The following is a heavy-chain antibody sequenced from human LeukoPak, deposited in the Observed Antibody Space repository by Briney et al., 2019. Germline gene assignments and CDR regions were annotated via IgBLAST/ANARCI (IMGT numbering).Heavy chain of an antibody. V-gene: IGHV3-21*01. Sequence: PGGSLRLSCAASGFTFNSYTMNWVRQAPGKGLEWVTTISSSGDYIYYADSVKGRFTISRDNAKNSLFLQMSSLRADDAAVYYCARDEYSSDYWGQGTLVTVSS. CDR2: ISSSGDYI. D-gene: IGHD6-6*01. J-gene: IGHJ4*02. CDR3: ARDEYSSDY. CDR1: GFTFNSYT.